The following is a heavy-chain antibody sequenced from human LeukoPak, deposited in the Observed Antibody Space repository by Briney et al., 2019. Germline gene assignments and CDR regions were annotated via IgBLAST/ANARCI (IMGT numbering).Heavy chain of an antibody. Sequence: PGESLRLSCAASGFTFSSYWMHWVRQAPGKGLVWVSRINSDGSSTSYADSVKGRFTISRDNAKNTLYLQMNSLRAEDTAVYYCATYYYDSSGYQWDYWGQGTLVTVSS. V-gene: IGHV3-74*01. J-gene: IGHJ4*02. D-gene: IGHD3-22*01. CDR1: GFTFSSYW. CDR2: INSDGSST. CDR3: ATYYYDSSGYQWDY.